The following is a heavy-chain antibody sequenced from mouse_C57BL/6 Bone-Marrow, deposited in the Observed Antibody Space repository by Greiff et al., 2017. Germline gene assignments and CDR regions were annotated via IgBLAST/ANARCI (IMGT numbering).Heavy chain of an antibody. J-gene: IGHJ2*01. CDR3: ARSSDYYGSSYDCDD. Sequence: QVQLQQSGAELVRPGTSVKMSCKASGYTFTNYWIGWAKQRPGHGLEWIGDIYPGGGYTNYNEKFKGKATLTADKSSSTAYMQFSSLTSEDSAIYYCARSSDYYGSSYDCDDWGQGTTLTVSS. CDR1: GYTFTNYW. CDR2: IYPGGGYT. V-gene: IGHV1-63*01. D-gene: IGHD1-1*01.